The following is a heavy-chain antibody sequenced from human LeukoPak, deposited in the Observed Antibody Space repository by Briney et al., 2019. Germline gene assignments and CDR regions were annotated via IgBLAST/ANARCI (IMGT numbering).Heavy chain of an antibody. Sequence: SETLSLTCTVSGGSMSSSSHYWGGIRQSPGKGLEWIGSIYYSGSTYYNPSLKSRVTISVDTSKSQFSLELKSVTAADTAIYYCARNMTAVTRLDVFDIWGPGTMVTVSS. J-gene: IGHJ3*02. CDR2: IYYSGST. CDR3: ARNMTAVTRLDVFDI. V-gene: IGHV4-39*01. D-gene: IGHD4-17*01. CDR1: GGSMSSSSHY.